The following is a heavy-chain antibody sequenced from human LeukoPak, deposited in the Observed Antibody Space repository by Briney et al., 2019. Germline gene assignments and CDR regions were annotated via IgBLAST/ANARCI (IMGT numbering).Heavy chain of an antibody. J-gene: IGHJ5*02. CDR2: ISDSGGRT. D-gene: IGHD5-24*01. Sequence: GGSLRLSCAVSGITLSNYGMSWVRQAPGKGLEWVAGISDSGGRTNYADSVKGRSTISRDNSKNTLYLQMNSLRAEDTAVYYCAKSPSRDGYNLNWFDPWGQGTLVTVSS. CDR3: AKSPSRDGYNLNWFDP. CDR1: GITLSNYG. V-gene: IGHV3-23*01.